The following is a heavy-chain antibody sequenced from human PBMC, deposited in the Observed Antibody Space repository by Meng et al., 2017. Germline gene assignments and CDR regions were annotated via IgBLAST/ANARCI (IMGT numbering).Heavy chain of an antibody. CDR2: ISAYNGNT. CDR1: GYTFTSYG. CDR3: ARDRPYYDYVWVSYRPRDPKDYYYYGMDV. J-gene: IGHJ6*02. D-gene: IGHD3-16*02. Sequence: ASVKVSCKASGYTFTSYGISWVRQAPGQGLEWMGWISAYNGNTNYAQKLQGRVTMTTDTSTSTAYMELRSLRSDDTAVYYCARDRPYYDYVWVSYRPRDPKDYYYYGMDVWGQGTTVTVSS. V-gene: IGHV1-18*01.